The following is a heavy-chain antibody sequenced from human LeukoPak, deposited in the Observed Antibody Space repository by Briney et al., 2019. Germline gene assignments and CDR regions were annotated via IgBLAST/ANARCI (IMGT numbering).Heavy chain of an antibody. V-gene: IGHV3-33*07. CDR2: IRYDGSNK. D-gene: IGHD1-14*01. Sequence: LGGALRLSCAASGFDFSKFGMNWVRQAPGKGLEWVAFIRYDGSNKYYADSVKGRFTISRDNSKNTLYLQMNSLRAEDTAVYYCARLGGRPGYNWFDPWGQGTLVTVSS. J-gene: IGHJ5*02. CDR3: ARLGGRPGYNWFDP. CDR1: GFDFSKFG.